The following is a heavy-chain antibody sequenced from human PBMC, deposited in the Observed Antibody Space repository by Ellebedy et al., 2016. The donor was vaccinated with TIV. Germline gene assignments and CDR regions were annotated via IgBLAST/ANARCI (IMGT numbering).Heavy chain of an antibody. CDR1: GFSFINYW. V-gene: IGHV3-7*01. CDR2: INQDGSQK. J-gene: IGHJ3*02. D-gene: IGHD4-17*01. CDR3: ATDGSYGDYLSPTHAFVI. Sequence: GGSLRLSCAASGFSFINYWMTWVRQAPGKGLEWVANINQDGSQKYYVDSVKGRFTISRDSAKNSLYLQVNSLRVDDAAMYYCATDGSYGDYLSPTHAFVIWGQGTMVTVSS.